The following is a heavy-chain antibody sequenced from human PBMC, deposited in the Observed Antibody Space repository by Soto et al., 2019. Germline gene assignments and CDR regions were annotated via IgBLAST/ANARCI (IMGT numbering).Heavy chain of an antibody. CDR2: ISYDGSNK. J-gene: IGHJ4*02. CDR3: ARNGYSSSWLFDY. D-gene: IGHD6-13*01. Sequence: QVQLVESGGGVVQPGRSLRLSCAASGFTFSSYGMHWVRQAPDKGLEWVAVISYDGSNKYYADSVKGRFTISRDNSKNTLYLQMNSLRAEDTAVYYCARNGYSSSWLFDYWGQGTLVTVSS. V-gene: IGHV3-30*03. CDR1: GFTFSSYG.